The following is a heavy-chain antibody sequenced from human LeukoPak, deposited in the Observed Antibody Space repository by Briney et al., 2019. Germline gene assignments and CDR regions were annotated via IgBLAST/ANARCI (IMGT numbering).Heavy chain of an antibody. D-gene: IGHD5-18*01. CDR2: MSPTSGDT. J-gene: IGHJ4*02. CDR3: ARARYQDTKVGYFDY. CDR1: GYTFTDYY. Sequence: GASVKVSCKASGYTFTDYYMHWVRQAPGQGLEWMGWMSPTSGDTEYAQKFQGRVTMTRDTSIGTAYMEVSRLTSDDTAVYYCARARYQDTKVGYFDYWGQGSLVTVSS. V-gene: IGHV1-2*02.